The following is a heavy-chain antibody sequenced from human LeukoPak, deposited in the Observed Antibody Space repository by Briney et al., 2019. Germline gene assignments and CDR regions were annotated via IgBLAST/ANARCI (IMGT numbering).Heavy chain of an antibody. CDR1: GFTFSSYW. D-gene: IGHD6-13*01. J-gene: IGHJ4*02. V-gene: IGHV3-7*01. Sequence: PGGSLRLSCAASGFTFSSYWMSWVRQAPGKGLEWVANIKQDGSEKYYVDSVKGRFTISRDNAKNSLYLQMNSLRAEDTAVYYCARDGAAAGTRVGYWGQGTLVTVSS. CDR3: ARDGAAAGTRVGY. CDR2: IKQDGSEK.